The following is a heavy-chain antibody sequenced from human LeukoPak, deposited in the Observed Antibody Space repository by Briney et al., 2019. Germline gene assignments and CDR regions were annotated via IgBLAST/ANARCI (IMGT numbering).Heavy chain of an antibody. Sequence: SETLSLTCAVYGGSFSGYYWSWIRQPPGKGLEWIGEINHSGSTNYNPSLKSRVTISVDTSKNQFSLKLSSVTAADTAVYYCARGSGSWYRNYYYYYGMDVWGKGTTVTVSS. D-gene: IGHD6-13*01. CDR3: ARGSGSWYRNYYYYYGMDV. V-gene: IGHV4-34*01. J-gene: IGHJ6*04. CDR2: INHSGST. CDR1: GGSFSGYY.